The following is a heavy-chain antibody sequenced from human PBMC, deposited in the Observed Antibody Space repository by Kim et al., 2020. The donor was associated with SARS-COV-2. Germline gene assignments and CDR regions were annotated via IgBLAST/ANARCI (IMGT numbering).Heavy chain of an antibody. J-gene: IGHJ3*02. Sequence: SETLSLTCAVYGGSFSGYYWSWIRQPPGKGLEWIGEINHSGSTNYNPSLKSRVTISVDTSKNQFSLKLSSVTAADTAVYYCARDQTDAFDIWGQGTMVTV. CDR3: ARDQTDAFDI. V-gene: IGHV4-34*01. CDR2: INHSGST. D-gene: IGHD2-2*01. CDR1: GGSFSGYY.